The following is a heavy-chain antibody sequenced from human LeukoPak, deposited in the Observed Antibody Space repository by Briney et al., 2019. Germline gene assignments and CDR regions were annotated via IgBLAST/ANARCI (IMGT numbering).Heavy chain of an antibody. V-gene: IGHV1-69*05. CDR3: ASRGVVVPAAPFDY. CDR2: IIPIFGTA. Sequence: GASVKVSCKASGGTFSSYAISWVRQAPGQGLEWMGGIIPIFGTAHYAQKFQGRVTITTDESTSTAYMELSSLRSEDTAVYYCASRGVVVPAAPFDYWGQGTLVTVSS. CDR1: GGTFSSYA. J-gene: IGHJ4*02. D-gene: IGHD2-2*01.